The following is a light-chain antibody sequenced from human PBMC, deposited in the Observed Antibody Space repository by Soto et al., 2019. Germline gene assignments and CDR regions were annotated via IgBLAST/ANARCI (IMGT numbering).Light chain of an antibody. CDR3: QHYATSPPGYT. Sequence: EIVLTQSPGTLSLSPGERATLSCRASQSVSSSYLAWYQQKPGQAPRVLIYGASSRATGIPDRFSGSGSGTDFTLTISRLEPEDFAVDCCQHYATSPPGYTFGQGTKLEIK. V-gene: IGKV3-20*01. CDR2: GAS. J-gene: IGKJ2*01. CDR1: QSVSSSY.